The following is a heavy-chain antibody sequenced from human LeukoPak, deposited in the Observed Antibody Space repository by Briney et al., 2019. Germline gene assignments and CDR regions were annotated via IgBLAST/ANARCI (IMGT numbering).Heavy chain of an antibody. V-gene: IGHV3-30*02. CDR2: IWYDGSNK. CDR3: AKDQSYYDSSGYRYFDY. Sequence: PGGSLRLSCAASGFTFSSYGMHWVRQAPGKGLEWVAVIWYDGSNKYYADSVKGRFTISRDNSKNTLYLQMNSLRAEDTAVYYCAKDQSYYDSSGYRYFDYWGQGTLVTVSS. D-gene: IGHD3-22*01. CDR1: GFTFSSYG. J-gene: IGHJ4*02.